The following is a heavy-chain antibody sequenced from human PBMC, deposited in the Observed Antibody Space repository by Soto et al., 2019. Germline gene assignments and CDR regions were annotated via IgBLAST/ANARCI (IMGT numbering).Heavy chain of an antibody. Sequence: ASVKVSCKASGYTFTSYYMHWVRQAPGQGLEWMGIINPSGGSTSYAQKFQGRVTMTRDTSTSTAYMELSSLRSEDTAVYYCARDRRRDCGGDCYLVYWGQGTLVTVSS. CDR1: GYTFTSYY. J-gene: IGHJ4*02. D-gene: IGHD2-21*02. V-gene: IGHV1-46*01. CDR3: ARDRRRDCGGDCYLVY. CDR2: INPSGGST.